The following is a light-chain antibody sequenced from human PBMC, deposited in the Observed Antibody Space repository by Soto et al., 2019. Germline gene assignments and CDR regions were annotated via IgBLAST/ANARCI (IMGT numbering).Light chain of an antibody. V-gene: IGKV3-11*01. CDR1: QSVSSN. Sequence: EIVLTQSPGTLSLSPGERATLSCRASQSVSSNFLAWYRQKPGQAPRLLIYDASNRATGIPARFSGSGSGTDFTLTISSLEPEDVAVYYCQQRSNWPPTWTVGQGTKV. CDR2: DAS. J-gene: IGKJ1*01. CDR3: QQRSNWPPTWT.